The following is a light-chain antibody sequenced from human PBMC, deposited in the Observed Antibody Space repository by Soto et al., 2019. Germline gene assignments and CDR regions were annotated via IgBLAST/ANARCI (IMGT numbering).Light chain of an antibody. CDR1: QSISSSY. V-gene: IGKV3-20*01. J-gene: IGKJ4*01. CDR3: QQYAGTLT. CDR2: ASS. Sequence: EIVMTQSPGTLSLSPGERVTLSCRASQSISSSYLAWYQQKPGQAPRLLIYASSTRATGIPDRFSGSGSGTDFTLTIRRLEPEDFALYYCQQYAGTLTFGGGTKVEIK.